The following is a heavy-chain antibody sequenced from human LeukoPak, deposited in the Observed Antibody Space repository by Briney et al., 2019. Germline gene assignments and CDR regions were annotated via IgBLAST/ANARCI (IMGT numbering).Heavy chain of an antibody. CDR3: ARGGQGAPLDY. V-gene: IGHV1-2*02. J-gene: IGHJ4*02. D-gene: IGHD1-26*01. Sequence: GASVKVSCKASGYTFTAYYMHWVRQAPGQGLEWMRWINPNSGGTNYAQKFQGRVTMTRDTSISTAYMELSRLRSDDTTVYSCARGGQGAPLDYWGQGSLVTVSS. CDR2: INPNSGGT. CDR1: GYTFTAYY.